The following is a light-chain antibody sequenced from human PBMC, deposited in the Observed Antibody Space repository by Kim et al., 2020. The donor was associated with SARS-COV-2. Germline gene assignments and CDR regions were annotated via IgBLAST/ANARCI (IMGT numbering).Light chain of an antibody. V-gene: IGLV2-14*03. CDR1: SSDVAAYDF. CDR2: NVA. J-gene: IGLJ3*02. CDR3: TSYTHSTTNTWV. Sequence: QSALTQPASVSGSPGQSITISCTGTSSDVAAYDFVSWYQQYPGKTPKLMIYNVAKRPSGVSARFSGSKSGNTASLTISGLRAEDEADYYCTSYTHSTTNTWVFGVGTQLTVL.